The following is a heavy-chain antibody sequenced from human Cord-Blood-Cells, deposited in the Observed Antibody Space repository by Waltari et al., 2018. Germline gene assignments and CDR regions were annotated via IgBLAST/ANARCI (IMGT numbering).Heavy chain of an antibody. CDR2: INHSGST. CDR3: ARCDSSGYKEAFDI. D-gene: IGHD3-22*01. J-gene: IGHJ3*02. V-gene: IGHV4-34*01. Sequence: QVQLQQWGAGLLKPSETLSLTCAVYGGSFSGYYWRWIRQPPGNGLEWIGEINHSGSTNYNPSLKSRVTISVDTSKNQFSLKLSSVTAADTAVYYCARCDSSGYKEAFDIWGQGTMVTVSS. CDR1: GGSFSGYY.